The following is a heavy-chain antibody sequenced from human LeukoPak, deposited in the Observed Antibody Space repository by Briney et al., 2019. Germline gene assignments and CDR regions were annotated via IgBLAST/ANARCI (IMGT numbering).Heavy chain of an antibody. V-gene: IGHV4-39*01. CDR2: IYYSGSA. D-gene: IGHD1-26*01. Sequence: SETLSLTCTVSGGSISSSGYYWGWIRQPPGKGLEWIASIYYSGSAYYNPSLKSRVTISVDTSKHQLSLKLSSLTAADTALYYCARHEYSGSYYGLSWFDPWGQGNLVTVSS. CDR3: ARHEYSGSYYGLSWFDP. J-gene: IGHJ5*02. CDR1: GGSISSSGYY.